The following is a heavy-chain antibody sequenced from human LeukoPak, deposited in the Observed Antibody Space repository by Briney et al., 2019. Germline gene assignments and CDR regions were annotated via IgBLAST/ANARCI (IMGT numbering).Heavy chain of an antibody. CDR1: GHSISSDYL. J-gene: IGHJ4*02. CDR2: FFHSGST. CDR3: ARDHSSGVDY. D-gene: IGHD5-18*01. V-gene: IGHV4-38-2*02. Sequence: SETLSLTCAVSGHSISSDYLWGWIRQPPGKGLEWIGTFFHSGSTYYNPSLKSRVTISVDTSKNQFSLKLSSVTAADTAVYYCARDHSSGVDYWGQGTLVTVSS.